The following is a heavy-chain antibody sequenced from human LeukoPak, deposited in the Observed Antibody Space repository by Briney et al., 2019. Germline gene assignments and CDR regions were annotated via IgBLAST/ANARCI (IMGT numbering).Heavy chain of an antibody. Sequence: GGPLRLSCAASGFTFSSYAMSGFRQAPGKGLEWVSAISGSGGSTYYADSVKGRFTISRDNSKNTLYLQMNSLRAEDTAVYYCAKLDSYGELDYWGQGTLVTVSS. J-gene: IGHJ4*02. V-gene: IGHV3-23*01. CDR2: ISGSGGST. CDR1: GFTFSSYA. D-gene: IGHD5-18*01. CDR3: AKLDSYGELDY.